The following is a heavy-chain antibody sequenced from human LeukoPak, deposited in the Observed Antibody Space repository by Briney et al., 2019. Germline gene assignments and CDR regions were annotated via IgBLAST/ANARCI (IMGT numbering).Heavy chain of an antibody. CDR1: GGSISSSIYY. D-gene: IGHD2-15*01. CDR3: ARSVEGYCSGGSCYSYYYYMDV. CDR2: IYYSGST. Sequence: SETLSLTCTVSGGSISSSIYYWGWIRQSPGKGLEWIGSIYYSGSTNYNPSLKSRVTISVDTSKNQFSLKLSSVTAADTAVYYCARSVEGYCSGGSCYSYYYYMDVWGKGTTVTVSS. V-gene: IGHV4-39*07. J-gene: IGHJ6*03.